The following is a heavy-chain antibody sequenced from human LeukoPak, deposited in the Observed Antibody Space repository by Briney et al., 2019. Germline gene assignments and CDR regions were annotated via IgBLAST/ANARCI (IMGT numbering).Heavy chain of an antibody. CDR1: GYTFTGYY. CDR3: ARDRVGGVIVTFPDY. J-gene: IGHJ4*02. V-gene: IGHV1-2*02. CDR2: INPNSGGT. D-gene: IGHD3-16*02. Sequence: GASVKVSCKASGYTFTGYYMHWVRQAPGQGLEWMGWINPNSGGTNYAQKFQGRVTMTRDTFISTAYMELSRLRSDDTAVYYCARDRVGGVIVTFPDYWGQGTLVTVSS.